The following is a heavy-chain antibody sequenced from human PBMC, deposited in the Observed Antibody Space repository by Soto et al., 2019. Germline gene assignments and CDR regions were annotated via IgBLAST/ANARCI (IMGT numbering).Heavy chain of an antibody. Sequence: GGSLRLSCAASGFTFSSYGMHWVRQAPGKGLEWVAVIWYDGSNKYYADSVKGRFTISRDNSKNTLYLQMNSLRAEDTAVYYCAREGSHSSYGVYYYYMDVWGKGTTVTVSS. V-gene: IGHV3-33*01. CDR3: AREGSHSSYGVYYYYMDV. D-gene: IGHD2-21*01. CDR2: IWYDGSNK. CDR1: GFTFSSYG. J-gene: IGHJ6*03.